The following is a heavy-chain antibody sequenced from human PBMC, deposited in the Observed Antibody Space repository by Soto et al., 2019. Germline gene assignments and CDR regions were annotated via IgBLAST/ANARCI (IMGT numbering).Heavy chain of an antibody. CDR2: ISAYNGNT. CDR3: ARDLPPVDY. J-gene: IGHJ4*02. V-gene: IGHV1-18*01. CDR1: GYTFSSYH. Sequence: QIQLVQSGAEVKKPGASVKVSCKASGYTFSSYHITWVRQAPGQGLEWMGWISAYNGNTNYAQNLQGRVPMTTDPSTSTAYMELMSLRSDDTAVYYCARDLPPVDYWGQGTLVTVSS.